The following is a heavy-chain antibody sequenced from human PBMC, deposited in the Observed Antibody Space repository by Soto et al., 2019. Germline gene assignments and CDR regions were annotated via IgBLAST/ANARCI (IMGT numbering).Heavy chain of an antibody. Sequence: QVQLVQSGAEVKKPESSVKVCCKASGGTFSSYAISWVRQAPGQGLEWMGGIIPIFGTANYAQKFQGRVTTTADESTSTAYMELSSLRSEDTAVYYCAREGRDGYNQLDYWGQGTLVTVSS. CDR2: IIPIFGTA. CDR3: AREGRDGYNQLDY. J-gene: IGHJ4*02. CDR1: GGTFSSYA. V-gene: IGHV1-69*01. D-gene: IGHD5-12*01.